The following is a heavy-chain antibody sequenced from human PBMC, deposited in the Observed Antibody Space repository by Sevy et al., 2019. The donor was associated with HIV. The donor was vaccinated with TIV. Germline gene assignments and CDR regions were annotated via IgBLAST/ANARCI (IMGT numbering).Heavy chain of an antibody. CDR1: GFTFSSYW. D-gene: IGHD4-17*01. Sequence: GGSLRLSCAASGFTFSSYWMHWVRQAPGKGLEWVAVIWFDGSNTYYADSVKGRFTISRDIAKNTLHLQMNSLRAEDTAVYYCARDLEFYDYGDYGPAFMPDYWGQGTLVTVSS. CDR2: IWFDGSNT. V-gene: IGHV3-33*08. CDR3: ARDLEFYDYGDYGPAFMPDY. J-gene: IGHJ4*02.